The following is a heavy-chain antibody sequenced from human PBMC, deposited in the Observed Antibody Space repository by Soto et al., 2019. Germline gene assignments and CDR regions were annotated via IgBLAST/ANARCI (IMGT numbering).Heavy chain of an antibody. J-gene: IGHJ1*01. CDR1: GFSFNSYS. CDR2: IIGSGDSA. CDR3: AKDRGTTTVTFDAFQH. D-gene: IGHD4-17*01. V-gene: IGHV3-23*01. Sequence: EVQLLESVGGLVQPGGSLRLSCAASGFSFNSYSMNWVRQAPGKGLEWVAGIIGSGDSAYYADSVKGRFTISRDNSKNTLYLQMNSLRAGDTAMYYCAKDRGTTTVTFDAFQHWGQGTLVAVSS.